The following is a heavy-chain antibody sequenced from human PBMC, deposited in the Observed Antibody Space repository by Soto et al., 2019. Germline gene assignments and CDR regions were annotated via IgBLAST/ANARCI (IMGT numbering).Heavy chain of an antibody. D-gene: IGHD2-8*01. CDR2: TYYRSKWNN. J-gene: IGHJ5*01. CDR3: ARLIGNSWLDS. CDR1: WDSVSTNSAT. V-gene: IGHV6-1*01. Sequence: QVQLQQSGPGLVKPSQTLSLTCAISWDSVSTNSATWYWIRQSPSRGLEWLGRTYYRSKWNNDSAASVKGRITINPDTSNNQISLQLNSVTPDDTAVYYCARLIGNSWLDSWGQGTLGTVYS.